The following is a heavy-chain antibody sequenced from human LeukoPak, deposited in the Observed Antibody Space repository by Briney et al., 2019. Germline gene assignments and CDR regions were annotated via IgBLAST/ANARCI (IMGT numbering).Heavy chain of an antibody. J-gene: IGHJ4*02. V-gene: IGHV1-24*01. CDR2: LDPEDGET. D-gene: IGHD3-22*01. CDR3: ATWGYDSSGFPQYYFDY. CDR1: GYTLTELS. Sequence: ASVKVSCKVSGYTLTELSMHWVRQAPGKGLEWMGGLDPEDGETIYAQKFQGRVTMTEDTSTDTAYMELSSLRSEDTAVYYCATWGYDSSGFPQYYFDYWGQGTLVTVSS.